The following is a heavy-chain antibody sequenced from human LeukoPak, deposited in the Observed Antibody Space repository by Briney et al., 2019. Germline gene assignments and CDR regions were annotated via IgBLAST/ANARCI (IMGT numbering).Heavy chain of an antibody. J-gene: IGHJ4*02. CDR2: ISSSSYI. CDR3: ARYYGSGSYYTDY. CDR1: GFTFSSYS. V-gene: IGHV3-21*01. Sequence: GGSLRLSCAASGFTFSSYSMNWVRQAPGKGLEWVSSISSSSYIYYADSVKGRFTISRDNAKNSLYPQMNSLRAEDTAVYYCARYYGSGSYYTDYWGQGTLATVSS. D-gene: IGHD3-10*01.